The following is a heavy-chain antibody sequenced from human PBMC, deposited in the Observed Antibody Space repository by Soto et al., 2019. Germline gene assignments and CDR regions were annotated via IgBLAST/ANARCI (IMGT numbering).Heavy chain of an antibody. CDR1: CGSISSSSYY. D-gene: IGHD2-2*02. CDR3: AIVVVPAAIGYYYYYGMDV. V-gene: IGHV4-39*01. J-gene: IGHJ6*02. CDR2: IYYSGST. Sequence: SETLSLTCTFSCGSISSSSYYWGWIRQPPGKGLEWIGSIYYSGSTYYNPSLKSRVTISVDTSKNRFSLKLSSVTAADTAVYYCAIVVVPAAIGYYYYYGMDVWGQGTTVTV.